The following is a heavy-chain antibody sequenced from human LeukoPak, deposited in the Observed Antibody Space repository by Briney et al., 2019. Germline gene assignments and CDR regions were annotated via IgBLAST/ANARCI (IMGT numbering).Heavy chain of an antibody. CDR3: ARRYSYGLDY. J-gene: IGHJ4*02. V-gene: IGHV3-11*04. CDR2: ISGGGSLI. D-gene: IGHD5-18*01. Sequence: PGGSLRLSCAASGFTFSDYYMSWIREAPGKGLEWVSYISGGGSLIYYADSVKGRFTVSRDNAKNSLYLQISSLRAEDTAVYYCARRYSYGLDYWGQGALVTVSS. CDR1: GFTFSDYY.